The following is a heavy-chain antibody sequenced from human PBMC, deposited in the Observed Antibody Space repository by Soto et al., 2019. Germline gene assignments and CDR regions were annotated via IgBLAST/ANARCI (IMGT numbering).Heavy chain of an antibody. CDR1: GFTFSDYA. V-gene: IGHV3-30*18. J-gene: IGHJ6*02. CDR2: VSHDGINK. Sequence: QVQLVESGGGVVQPGRSLRLSCAASGFTFSDYAIQWVRQAPGKGLEWVAFVSHDGINKYYADSVRGRFGISRDNSRNILYLQMSRLRPEDTAVYYCAKVLVPSTNYYYYGMDVWGLGTTVTVSS. D-gene: IGHD2-2*01. CDR3: AKVLVPSTNYYYYGMDV.